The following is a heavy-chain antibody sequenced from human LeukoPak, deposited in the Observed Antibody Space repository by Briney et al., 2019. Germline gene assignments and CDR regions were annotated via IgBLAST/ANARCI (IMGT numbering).Heavy chain of an antibody. Sequence: SETLSLTCSVSGGSIRSNAYYWGWHRQPPGRGLEWIGSIYHSGSTYYNPSLKSRVTISVDTSKNQFSLKLSSVTAADTAVYYCASNMVNVVVVAATPNDAFDIWGQGTMVTVSS. V-gene: IGHV4-39*07. CDR1: GGSIRSNAYY. J-gene: IGHJ3*02. CDR2: IYHSGST. D-gene: IGHD2-15*01. CDR3: ASNMVNVVVVAATPNDAFDI.